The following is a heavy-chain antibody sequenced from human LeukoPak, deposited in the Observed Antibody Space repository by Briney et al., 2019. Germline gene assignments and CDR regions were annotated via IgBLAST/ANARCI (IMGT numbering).Heavy chain of an antibody. CDR1: GESINPYY. D-gene: IGHD2/OR15-2a*01. CDR3: ARSFLDYMDV. J-gene: IGHJ6*03. V-gene: IGHV4-4*07. Sequence: SETLSLTCTVSGESINPYYWNWIRQSAGKGLEWIGHIYKSGTTNFNPSLTSRVTMSLDTSRNLFSLKLRSVTAADTAVYFCARSFLDYMDVWGKGTTVTVSS. CDR2: IYKSGTT.